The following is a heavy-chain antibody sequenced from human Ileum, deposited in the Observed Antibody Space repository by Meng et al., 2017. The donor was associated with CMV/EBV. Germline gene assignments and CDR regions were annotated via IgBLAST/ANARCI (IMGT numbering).Heavy chain of an antibody. CDR1: RFNFVGYS. Sequence: VRGVVSGGGPVNRGDSMRPSWGASRFNFVGYSMHWVRQAPVKGLEWVSSISPASRYIYYADFVKGRFTVSRDNSKNTLYVQMNSLRAEDTAIYYCAKSDWFDPWGQGTLVTVSS. J-gene: IGHJ5*02. V-gene: IGHV3-21*01. CDR3: AKSDWFDP. CDR2: ISPASRYI.